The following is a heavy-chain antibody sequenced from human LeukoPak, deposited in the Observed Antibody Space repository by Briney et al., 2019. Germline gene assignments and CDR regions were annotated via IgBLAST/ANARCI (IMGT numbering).Heavy chain of an antibody. CDR2: ISAYNGNT. D-gene: IGHD3-10*01. Sequence: ASVKVSCKASGYTFTTYDINWVRQAPGQGLEWMGWISAYNGNTNYAQKLQGRVTMTTDTSTSTAYMELRSQRSDDTAVYYCARGVPYGSGPHDIWGQGTMVTVSS. CDR3: ARGVPYGSGPHDI. J-gene: IGHJ3*02. V-gene: IGHV1-18*01. CDR1: GYTFTTYD.